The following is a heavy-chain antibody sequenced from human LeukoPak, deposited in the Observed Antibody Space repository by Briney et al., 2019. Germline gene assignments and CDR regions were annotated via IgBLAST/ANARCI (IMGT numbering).Heavy chain of an antibody. V-gene: IGHV1-2*02. J-gene: IGHJ3*02. CDR3: ASNYYDSSGYYSYAFDI. CDR1: GYTFTGYY. D-gene: IGHD3-22*01. Sequence: GASVKVSCKSSGYTFTGYYLHWVRQAPGQGLEWMGWIHPKSGGTKYVQKFQGRVSMTRDTSISTVYMELNRLRSDDTAVYYCASNYYDSSGYYSYAFDIWGQGTMVTVSS. CDR2: IHPKSGGT.